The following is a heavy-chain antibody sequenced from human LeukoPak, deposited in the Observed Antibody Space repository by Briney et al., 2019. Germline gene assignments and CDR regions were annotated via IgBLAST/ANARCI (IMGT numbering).Heavy chain of an antibody. D-gene: IGHD3-22*01. J-gene: IGHJ4*02. CDR1: GFTFSSYG. CDR3: AKDYYDSSGYYFPLGN. Sequence: GRSLRLSCAASGFTFSSYGMHWVRQAPGKGLEWVAVISYDGSNKCYADSVKGRFTISRDNSKNTLYLQMNSLRAEDTAVYYCAKDYYDSSGYYFPLGNWGQGTLVTVSS. V-gene: IGHV3-30*18. CDR2: ISYDGSNK.